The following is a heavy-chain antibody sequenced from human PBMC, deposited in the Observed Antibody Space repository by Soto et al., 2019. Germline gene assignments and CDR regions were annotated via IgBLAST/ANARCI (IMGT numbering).Heavy chain of an antibody. CDR1: GGSISSSGYY. CDR2: IYYSGST. CDR3: ARERHDYYDSSGYLDY. D-gene: IGHD3-22*01. J-gene: IGHJ4*02. Sequence: SSETLSLTCTVSGGSISSSGYYWSWIRQHPGKGLEWIGYIYYSGSTYYSPSLKSRVTISVDTSKNQFSLKLSSVTAAYTAVYYCARERHDYYDSSGYLDYWGQGTLVT. V-gene: IGHV4-31*03.